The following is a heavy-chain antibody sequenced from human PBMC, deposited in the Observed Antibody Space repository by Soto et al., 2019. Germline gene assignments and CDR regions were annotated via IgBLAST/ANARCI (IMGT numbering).Heavy chain of an antibody. V-gene: IGHV1-18*04. CDR3: ASVSYDIPDSYYYYYGMDV. CDR2: ISAYNGNT. J-gene: IGHJ6*02. D-gene: IGHD3-9*01. Sequence: ASVKVSCKASGYTFTSYGISWVRQAPGQGLEWMGWISAYNGNTNYAQKLQDRVTMTTDTSTSTAYMELRSLRSDDTAVYYCASVSYDIPDSYYYYYGMDVWGQGTTVTVSS. CDR1: GYTFTSYG.